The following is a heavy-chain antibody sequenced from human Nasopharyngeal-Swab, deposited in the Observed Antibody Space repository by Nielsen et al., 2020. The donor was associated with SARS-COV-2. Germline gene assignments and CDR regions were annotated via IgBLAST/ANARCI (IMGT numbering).Heavy chain of an antibody. J-gene: IGHJ4*02. CDR2: IVPALGLP. D-gene: IGHD5-12*01. Sequence: WVRQAPGQGLEWMGGIVPALGLPNYAQKFRGRVTISADRSTTTSCLELSSLRSEDTAIYYCAREGEYGAYDAPDYWGQGTLVTVSS. V-gene: IGHV1-69*10. CDR3: AREGEYGAYDAPDY.